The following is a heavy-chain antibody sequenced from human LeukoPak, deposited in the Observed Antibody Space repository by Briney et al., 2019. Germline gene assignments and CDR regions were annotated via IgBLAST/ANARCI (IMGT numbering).Heavy chain of an antibody. V-gene: IGHV3-48*03. CDR3: ARESAAGTCDY. J-gene: IGHJ4*02. D-gene: IGHD6-13*01. CDR1: GFTFTSYE. Sequence: GSLRLSCAASGFTFTSYEMNWVRQAPGKGLEWVSYITSSASTIYYADSVKGRFTISRDNAKNSLYLQMNSLRAEDTAVYYCARESAAGTCDYWGQGTLVTVSS. CDR2: ITSSASTI.